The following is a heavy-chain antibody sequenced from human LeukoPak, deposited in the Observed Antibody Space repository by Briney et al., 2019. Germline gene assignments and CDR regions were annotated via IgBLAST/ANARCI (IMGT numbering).Heavy chain of an antibody. CDR2: IYYSGST. V-gene: IGHV4-59*01. J-gene: IGHJ4*02. CDR1: GGSISSYY. Sequence: SETLSLTCTVSGGSISSYYWSWIRQPPGKGLEWIGYIYYSGSTNYNPSLKSRVTISVDMSKNQFSLKLSSATAADTAVYYCARVLVGAHDYWGQGTLVTVSS. CDR3: ARVLVGAHDY. D-gene: IGHD1-26*01.